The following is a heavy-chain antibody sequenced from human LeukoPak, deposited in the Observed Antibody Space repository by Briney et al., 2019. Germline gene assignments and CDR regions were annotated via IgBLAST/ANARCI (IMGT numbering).Heavy chain of an antibody. J-gene: IGHJ3*02. V-gene: IGHV1-18*01. CDR2: ISAYNGNT. CDR3: ARGLVPAAIPGAFDI. Sequence: GASVKVSCKAPGYTFTSYGISWVRQAPGQGLEWMGWISAYNGNTNYAQKLQGRVTKTTDTSTSTAYMELRSLRSDDTAVYYCARGLVPAAIPGAFDIWGQGTMVTVSS. D-gene: IGHD2-2*02. CDR1: GYTFTSYG.